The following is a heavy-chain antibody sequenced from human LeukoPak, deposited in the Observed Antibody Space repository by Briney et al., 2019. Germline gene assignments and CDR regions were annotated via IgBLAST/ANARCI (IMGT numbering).Heavy chain of an antibody. Sequence: GGSLRLSCAASGFTFSTFAMIWVRQPPGKGLEWVSSIFPSGGEIHYADSVKGRFTISRDNSKNTLSLQMNTLRAEDTAIYYCAKGSGNGYGSGPFDYWGQGTLVTVSS. CDR3: AKGSGNGYGSGPFDY. D-gene: IGHD3-10*01. J-gene: IGHJ4*02. CDR1: GFTFSTFA. V-gene: IGHV3-23*01. CDR2: IFPSGGEI.